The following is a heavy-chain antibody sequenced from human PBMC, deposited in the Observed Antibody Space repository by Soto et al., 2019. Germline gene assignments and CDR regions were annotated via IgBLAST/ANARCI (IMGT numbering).Heavy chain of an antibody. CDR1: GGSFSGYY. Sequence: SETLSLTCAVYGGSFSGYYWSWIRQPPGKGLEWIGEINHSGSTNYNPSLKSRVTISVDTSKNQFSLKLSSVTAADTAVYYCAISKAGYCRGGSCYAFDYWGQGTLVTVSS. CDR2: INHSGST. J-gene: IGHJ4*02. D-gene: IGHD2-15*01. V-gene: IGHV4-34*01. CDR3: AISKAGYCRGGSCYAFDY.